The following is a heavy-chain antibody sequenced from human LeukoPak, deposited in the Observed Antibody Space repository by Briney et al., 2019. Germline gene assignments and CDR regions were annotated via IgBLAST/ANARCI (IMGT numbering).Heavy chain of an antibody. J-gene: IGHJ4*02. Sequence: GGSLRLSCAASGFTFSSYGMHWVRQAPAKGLEWVAIIYYDGSDKCYADSVKGRFTISRDNSKDTLYLQMNSLRAEYTAVYYCARQIAYYYDSSGYYTTDYWGQGTLVTVSS. CDR1: GFTFSSYG. CDR2: IYYDGSDK. V-gene: IGHV3-33*01. CDR3: ARQIAYYYDSSGYYTTDY. D-gene: IGHD3-22*01.